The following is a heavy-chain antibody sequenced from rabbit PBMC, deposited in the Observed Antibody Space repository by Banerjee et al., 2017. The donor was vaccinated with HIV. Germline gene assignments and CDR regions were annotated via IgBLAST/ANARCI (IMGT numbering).Heavy chain of an antibody. D-gene: IGHD8-1*01. V-gene: IGHV1S40*01. J-gene: IGHJ6*01. CDR3: ARDTGSSFSSYGMDL. CDR2: IYAGSSDNT. Sequence: QSLEESGGDLVKPGASLTLTCTASGFDFSSSDYMCWVRQAPGKGLEWIACIYAGSSDNTYSASWVNGRFTISKTSSTTVTLQMTSLTAADTATYFCARDTGSSFSSYGMDLWGQGTLVTVS. CDR1: GFDFSSSDY.